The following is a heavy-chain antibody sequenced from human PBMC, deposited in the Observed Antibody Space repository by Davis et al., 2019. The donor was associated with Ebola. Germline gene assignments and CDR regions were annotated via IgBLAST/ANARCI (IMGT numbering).Heavy chain of an antibody. CDR2: INPNSGGT. J-gene: IGHJ5*02. V-gene: IGHV1-2*02. Sequence: ASVKVSCKASGYTFTAYYIHWVRQAPGQGLEWMGWINPNSGGTKYAQKFQGRVTMTRDTSISTAYMEVNRLTSDDTALYYCARDASEGTVVFKEGRFEPWGQGSLVTVFS. CDR3: ARDASEGTVVFKEGRFEP. CDR1: GYTFTAYY. D-gene: IGHD1-1*01.